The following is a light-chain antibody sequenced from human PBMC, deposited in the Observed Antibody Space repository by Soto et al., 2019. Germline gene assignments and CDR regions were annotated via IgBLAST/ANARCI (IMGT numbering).Light chain of an antibody. CDR1: SSDVGSYNL. Sequence: QSALTQPASVSGSPGQSITISCTGTSSDVGSYNLVSWYQQHPGKAPKLMIYEGSKRPSGVSNRFSGSKSGNTASLTISGLQDEDEADYYCCSYAGSSTSRVFGSGTQLTVL. J-gene: IGLJ6*01. CDR2: EGS. CDR3: CSYAGSSTSRV. V-gene: IGLV2-23*01.